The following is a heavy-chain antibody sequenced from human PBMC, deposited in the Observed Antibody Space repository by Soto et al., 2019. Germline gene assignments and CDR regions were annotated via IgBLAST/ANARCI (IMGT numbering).Heavy chain of an antibody. D-gene: IGHD4-4*01. CDR2: ISYDGSTT. J-gene: IGHJ5*02. CDR3: ARHLASTVTTSGWFDP. CDR1: GFTLSSHA. V-gene: IGHV3-30-3*01. Sequence: QVQLVESGGAVVQPGKSLRLSCAASGFTLSSHAMHWVRQTPGKGLEWPSIISYDGSTTYYSDSVKGRFTISRDNSKNTLYLQMSSLRPDDTGVYFCARHLASTVTTSGWFDPWGQGTLVTVSS.